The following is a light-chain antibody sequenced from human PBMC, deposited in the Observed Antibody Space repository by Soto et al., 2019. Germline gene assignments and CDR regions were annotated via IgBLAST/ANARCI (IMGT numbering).Light chain of an antibody. CDR1: QSVTNRY. Sequence: DIVLTQSPGTLSLSPGERATLSCRASQSVTNRYFAWYQQRPGQAPRLLIYGASSRATGIPDRFTGSGSGTDFTLTISRLEPEDFAVYYCQQYGSSPITFGQGTRLEIK. J-gene: IGKJ5*01. CDR2: GAS. V-gene: IGKV3-20*01. CDR3: QQYGSSPIT.